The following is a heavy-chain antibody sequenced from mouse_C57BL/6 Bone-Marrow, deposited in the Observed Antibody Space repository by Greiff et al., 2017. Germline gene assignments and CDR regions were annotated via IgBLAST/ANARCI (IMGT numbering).Heavy chain of an antibody. D-gene: IGHD2-1*01. CDR2: IYPGSGNT. V-gene: IGHV1-81*01. CDR3: ARVGNYNYYAMDY. J-gene: IGHJ4*01. Sequence: QVQLQQSGAELARPGASVKLSCKASGYTFTGYGISWVKQRTGQGLEWIGEIYPGSGNTYYTEKFKGKATLTADKSSSTAYMELRSLTSADSAVYFCARVGNYNYYAMDYWGQGTSVTVSS. CDR1: GYTFTGYG.